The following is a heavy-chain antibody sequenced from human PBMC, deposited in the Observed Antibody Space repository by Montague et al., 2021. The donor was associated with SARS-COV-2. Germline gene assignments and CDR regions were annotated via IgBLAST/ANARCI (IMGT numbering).Heavy chain of an antibody. V-gene: IGHV4-34*01. CDR3: ARLGDGVVPSPILGVGPYYSYYYMDV. D-gene: IGHD3-10*01. J-gene: IGHJ6*03. Sequence: SETLSLTCAVHGGSFSTYSWNWIRQPPGKRLEWIGEIHHGGSTNYNPSLKSRVTISADTSKNQFSLKLTSVAAADTAVYYCARLGDGVVPSPILGVGPYYSYYYMDVWGKCTTVTVSS. CDR1: GGSFSTYS. CDR2: IHHGGST.